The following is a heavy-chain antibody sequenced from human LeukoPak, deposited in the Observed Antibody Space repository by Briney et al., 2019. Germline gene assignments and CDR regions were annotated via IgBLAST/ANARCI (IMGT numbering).Heavy chain of an antibody. V-gene: IGHV4-59*01. CDR1: GGSISSYY. Sequence: SETLSLPCTVSGGSISSYYWSWVRQPPGKGLEWIGYIYYSGNTNYNPSLKSRVTISVHTSKNQFSLKLSSVTAADTAVYYCARRGHYGPFDFWGQGTLVTVSP. D-gene: IGHD3-10*01. J-gene: IGHJ4*02. CDR2: IYYSGNT. CDR3: ARRGHYGPFDF.